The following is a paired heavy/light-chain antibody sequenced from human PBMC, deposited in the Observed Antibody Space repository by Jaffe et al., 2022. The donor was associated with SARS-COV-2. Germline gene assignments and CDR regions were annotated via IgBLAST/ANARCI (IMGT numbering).Light chain of an antibody. CDR3: QQYFSYPWT. CDR1: QGISNY. J-gene: IGKJ1*01. CDR2: AAS. Sequence: DIQMTQSPSSLSASVGDRVTITCRASQGISNYLAWFQQRPGKAPKSLIYAASSLQSGVPSKFSGSGSGTDFTLTISSLQTEDFATYYCQQYFSYPWTFGQGTTVEIK. V-gene: IGKV1-16*02.
Heavy chain of an antibody. Sequence: EVQLVESGGGLVQPGGSLRLSCAASGFTFSNYEMNWVRQAPGKGLEWISFVSSGGTSIYYADSVKGRFTISRDNAKNSLYLQMNSLRAEDTALYYCATVGRSTRPGYWGQGTLVTVSS. CDR3: ATVGRSTRPGY. CDR1: GFTFSNYE. D-gene: IGHD6-6*01. V-gene: IGHV3-48*03. J-gene: IGHJ4*02. CDR2: VSSGGTSI.